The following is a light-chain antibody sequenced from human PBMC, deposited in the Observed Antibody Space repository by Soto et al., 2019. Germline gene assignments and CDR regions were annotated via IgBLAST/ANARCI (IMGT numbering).Light chain of an antibody. V-gene: IGKV3-15*01. J-gene: IGKJ2*02. CDR2: CAS. CDR3: QQGHNWPRT. Sequence: EIVMTQSPATLSLSPGERAALSCRASQSINSELAWYHQKPAQPPRLLIYCASTRATGVQARITSSAAGSEFTLTISGLPSEDLAVYYCQQGHNWPRTFGQGTRLEIK. CDR1: QSINSE.